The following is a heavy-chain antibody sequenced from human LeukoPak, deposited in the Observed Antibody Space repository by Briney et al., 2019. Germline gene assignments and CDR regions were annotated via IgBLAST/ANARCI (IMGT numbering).Heavy chain of an antibody. Sequence: GGSLRLSCAASGFTFSSYAMSWVRQAPGKGLEWVSRISGNGDYTFYAGSVKGRFTISRDNSKNTLYLQMNSLRAEDTAIYYCAKDRPNYYESNGHYYRRDGDYWGQGALVTVSS. D-gene: IGHD3-22*01. CDR1: GFTFSSYA. V-gene: IGHV3-23*01. J-gene: IGHJ4*02. CDR3: AKDRPNYYESNGHYYRRDGDY. CDR2: ISGNGDYT.